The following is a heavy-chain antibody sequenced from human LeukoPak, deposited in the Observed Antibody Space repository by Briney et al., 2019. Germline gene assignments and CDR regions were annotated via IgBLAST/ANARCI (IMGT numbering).Heavy chain of an antibody. CDR3: ARAGEYDIRRQMWFDP. D-gene: IGHD3-9*01. CDR2: IIPIFGTA. V-gene: IGHV1-69*06. J-gene: IGHJ5*02. CDR1: GGTFSSYA. Sequence: GASVKVSCKASGGTFSSYAISWVRQAPGQGLEWMGGIIPIFGTANYAQKFQGRVTITADKSTSTAYMELSSLRSEDTAVYYCARAGEYDIRRQMWFDPWGQGTLVTVSS.